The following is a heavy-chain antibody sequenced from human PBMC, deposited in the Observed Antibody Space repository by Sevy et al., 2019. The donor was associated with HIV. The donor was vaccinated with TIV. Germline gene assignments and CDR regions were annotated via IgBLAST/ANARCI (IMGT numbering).Heavy chain of an antibody. CDR2: IRISGGNT. CDR1: GFTFSNYA. Sequence: GGSLRLSCAASGFTFSNYAMSWVRQAPGKGLEWVSSIRISGGNTYYADSVKGRFTISRDDSKNTLYLQMNSLRTEDTAVYYCAKEWTQLSDWYGELDYWGQGSLVTVSS. V-gene: IGHV3-23*01. D-gene: IGHD6-19*01. J-gene: IGHJ4*02. CDR3: AKEWTQLSDWYGELDY.